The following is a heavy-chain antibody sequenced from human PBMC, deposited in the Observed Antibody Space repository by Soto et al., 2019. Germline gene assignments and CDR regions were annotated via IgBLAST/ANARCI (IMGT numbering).Heavy chain of an antibody. CDR2: VYYSGTT. Sequence: SETLSLTCTVSGGSIDSGDYYWSWIRQPPGKGLEWIGYVYYSGTTNYNPSLKSRVTMSVDKSTNEFSLKVTSVTAADTAIYYCARKAWVRFDYWGQGALVTVSS. CDR1: GGSIDSGDYY. J-gene: IGHJ4*02. V-gene: IGHV4-61*05. D-gene: IGHD7-27*01. CDR3: ARKAWVRFDY.